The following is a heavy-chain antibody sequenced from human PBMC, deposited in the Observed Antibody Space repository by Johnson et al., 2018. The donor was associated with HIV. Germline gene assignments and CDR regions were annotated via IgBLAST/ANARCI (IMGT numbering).Heavy chain of an antibody. V-gene: IGHV3-30*02. Sequence: QVQLVESGGGVVQPGGSLRLSCAASGFTFSSYGMHWVRQAPGKGLEWVAFIRSDGRNKYYADSVTGRITISRDNSYNTLYLQINSLRAEDTAVYYCAKVFSSWPPDSRDAFDIWGQGTMVIVSS. CDR2: IRSDGRNK. J-gene: IGHJ3*02. CDR3: AKVFSSWPPDSRDAFDI. CDR1: GFTFSSYG. D-gene: IGHD3-22*01.